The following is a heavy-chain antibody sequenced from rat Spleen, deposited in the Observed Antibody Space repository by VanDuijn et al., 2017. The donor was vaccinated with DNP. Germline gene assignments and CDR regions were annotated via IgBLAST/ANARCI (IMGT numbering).Heavy chain of an antibody. J-gene: IGHJ2*01. V-gene: IGHV5-22*01. Sequence: EVQLVASGGGFVQPGRSLKLSCVGSGFIFSDYNMAWVRQAPTKGLEWVAYIGSDGYAPYYGDSVKGRFTISRDNAKSTLYLQMNSLRSEDMATYYCIRWNSGHFDYWGQGVMVTVSS. D-gene: IGHD4-3*01. CDR2: IGSDGYAP. CDR1: GFIFSDYN. CDR3: IRWNSGHFDY.